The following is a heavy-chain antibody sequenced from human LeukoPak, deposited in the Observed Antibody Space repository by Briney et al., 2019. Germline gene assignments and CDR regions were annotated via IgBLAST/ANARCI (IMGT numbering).Heavy chain of an antibody. Sequence: GASVKVSCTTSGYTFTAYYIHWVRQAPGQGLEWMGIINPSGGSTSYAQKFQGRVTMTRDTSTSTVYMELSSLRSEDTAVYYCARDRSGYLPGGYWGQGTLVTVSS. J-gene: IGHJ4*02. CDR2: INPSGGST. V-gene: IGHV1-46*01. CDR1: GYTFTAYY. D-gene: IGHD3-22*01. CDR3: ARDRSGYLPGGY.